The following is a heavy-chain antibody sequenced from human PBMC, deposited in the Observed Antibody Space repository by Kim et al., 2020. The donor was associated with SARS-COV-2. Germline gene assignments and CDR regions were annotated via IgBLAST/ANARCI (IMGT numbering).Heavy chain of an antibody. V-gene: IGHV5-51*01. CDR2: IYPGDSEI. D-gene: IGHD6-6*01. CDR3: ARLWRGSKYSSSGGMDV. CDR1: GYSFTSYW. J-gene: IGHJ6*02. Sequence: GESLKISCEGSGYSFTSYWIAWVRQMPGKGLEWMGIIYPGDSEIRYSPSFQGQVTISAEKSISTAYLQWSSLKASDTAMYYCARLWRGSKYSSSGGMDVWGQVTTVSVSS.